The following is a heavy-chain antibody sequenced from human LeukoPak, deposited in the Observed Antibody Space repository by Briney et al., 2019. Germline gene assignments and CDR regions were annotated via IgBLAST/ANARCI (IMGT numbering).Heavy chain of an antibody. D-gene: IGHD3-10*01. J-gene: IGHJ4*02. Sequence: SVKVPSKASAYMFTTFDTNGARHASAQGREWSGLMNSNSGNTGYGQKFQSRVTMTRNTSMSTAYMELSTLRSEDTAVYYCARADCYGSGKKDLYCWGQGTLVTASS. CDR3: ARADCYGSGKKDLYC. V-gene: IGHV1-8*01. CDR1: AYMFTTFD. CDR2: MNSNSGNT.